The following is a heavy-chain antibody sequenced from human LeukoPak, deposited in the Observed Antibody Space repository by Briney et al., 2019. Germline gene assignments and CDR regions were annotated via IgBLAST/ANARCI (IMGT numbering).Heavy chain of an antibody. Sequence: GGSLRLSCAASGFTFSSYSMNWVRQAPGKGLEWVSSISSSSSYIYYADSVKGRFTISRDNAKNSLYLQMNSLRAEDTAVYYCARVGAPFSSGWDTFDYWGQGTLVTVSS. D-gene: IGHD6-19*01. CDR1: GFTFSSYS. CDR2: ISSSSSYI. J-gene: IGHJ4*02. CDR3: ARVGAPFSSGWDTFDY. V-gene: IGHV3-21*01.